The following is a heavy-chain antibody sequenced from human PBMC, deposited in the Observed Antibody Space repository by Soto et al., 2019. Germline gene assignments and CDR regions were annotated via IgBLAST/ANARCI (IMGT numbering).Heavy chain of an antibody. D-gene: IGHD6-13*01. CDR1: GFTFSSYG. CDR2: IWYDGSNK. J-gene: IGHJ3*02. V-gene: IGHV3-33*01. CDR3: ARDPPGIAAESNAFDI. Sequence: GGSLRLSCAASGFTFSSYGMHWVRQAPGKGLEWVAVIWYDGSNKYYADSVKGRFTISRDNSKNTLYLQMNSLRAEDTAVYYCARDPPGIAAESNAFDIWGQGTMVTVSS.